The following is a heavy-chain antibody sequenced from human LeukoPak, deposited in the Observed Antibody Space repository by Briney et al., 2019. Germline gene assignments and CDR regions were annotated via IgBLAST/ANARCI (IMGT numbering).Heavy chain of an antibody. Sequence: KVSCKASGYSFVFFGVSWVRQAPGQGLEWMGIIYPGDSDTRYSPSFQGQVTISADKSISTAYLQWSSLKASDTAMYYCARHSADSSSPPGDYWGQGTLVTVSS. J-gene: IGHJ4*02. D-gene: IGHD6-13*01. V-gene: IGHV5-51*01. CDR3: ARHSADSSSPPGDY. CDR1: GYSFVFFG. CDR2: IYPGDSDT.